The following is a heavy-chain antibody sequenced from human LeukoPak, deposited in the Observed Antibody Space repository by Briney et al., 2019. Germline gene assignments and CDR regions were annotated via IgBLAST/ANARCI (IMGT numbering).Heavy chain of an antibody. CDR3: ASLAVAGTPFDY. CDR1: GFTFSSYW. D-gene: IGHD6-19*01. Sequence: PGGSLRLSCAASGFTFSSYWMSWVRQAPGKGLEWVANIKQDGSEKYYVDSVKGRFTISRDNAKNSLYLQMNSLRVEDTAVYYCASLAVAGTPFDYWGQGTLVTVSS. J-gene: IGHJ4*02. CDR2: IKQDGSEK. V-gene: IGHV3-7*01.